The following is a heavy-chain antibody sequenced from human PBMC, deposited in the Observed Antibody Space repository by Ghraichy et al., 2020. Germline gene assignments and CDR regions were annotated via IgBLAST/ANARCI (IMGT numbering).Heavy chain of an antibody. J-gene: IGHJ4*02. CDR3: AGDPPGGSGFYYFNY. Sequence: GESLRLSCAASGFTVTTNSMSWVRQAPGKGLEWVSVIYSAGYAYYADSVKGRFTISRDTSKNTLYLHMNSLRAEDTAFYYCAGDPPGGSGFYYFNYWGQGTLVTVSS. D-gene: IGHD6-19*01. V-gene: IGHV3-53*01. CDR2: IYSAGYA. CDR1: GFTVTTNS.